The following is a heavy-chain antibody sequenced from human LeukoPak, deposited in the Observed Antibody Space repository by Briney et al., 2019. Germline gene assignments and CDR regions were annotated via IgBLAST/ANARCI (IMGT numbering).Heavy chain of an antibody. D-gene: IGHD6-13*01. J-gene: IGHJ4*02. CDR1: GFTFSNYG. Sequence: PGGSLRLSCAASGFTFSNYGMYWVRQAPGKGLEWVAFIRYDGSNEYYVDSVKGRFTISRDNSKNTLYLQMNSLRAEDTALYYCAKDGRAGTWYGSHLDYWGQGTLVTVSS. CDR3: AKDGRAGTWYGSHLDY. V-gene: IGHV3-30*02. CDR2: IRYDGSNE.